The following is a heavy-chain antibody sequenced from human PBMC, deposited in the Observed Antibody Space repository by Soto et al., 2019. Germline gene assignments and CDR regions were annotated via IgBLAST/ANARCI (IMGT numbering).Heavy chain of an antibody. CDR2: IIVSGGST. V-gene: IGHV3-23*01. J-gene: IGHJ6*02. Sequence: PGGSLRLSCAASGFTVSSCAMGWVRQAPGKGLEWVSDIIVSGGSTYYADSVKGRFTISRDNSKSTLYLQMNSLRAEDTSLYYCAKGRSYYYYYGVDVWGQGTTVTVSS. CDR3: AKGRSYYYYYGVDV. CDR1: GFTVSSCA.